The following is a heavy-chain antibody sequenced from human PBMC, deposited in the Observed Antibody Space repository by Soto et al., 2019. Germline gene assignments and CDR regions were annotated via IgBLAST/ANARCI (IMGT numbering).Heavy chain of an antibody. CDR2: IHSGGDT. CDR3: ARSRTGTTYGGMDV. CDR1: GFAVSSNY. D-gene: IGHD1-7*01. Sequence: EVQLVESGGDLVQPGGSLRLSCAASGFAVSSNYMTWVRQAPGKGPEWVSVIHSGGDTHYADSVRGRFTISRDNSKNTLYLQMNGLRAEDTAVYYCARSRTGTTYGGMDVWGQGTTVTVSS. V-gene: IGHV3-66*01. J-gene: IGHJ6*02.